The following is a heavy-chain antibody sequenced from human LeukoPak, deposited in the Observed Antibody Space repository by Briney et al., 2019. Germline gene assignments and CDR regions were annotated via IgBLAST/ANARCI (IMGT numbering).Heavy chain of an antibody. D-gene: IGHD6-13*01. CDR2: FGGGGGSA. CDR1: GFTFSNYG. J-gene: IGHJ4*02. CDR3: AKVIAAAGYY. V-gene: IGHV3-23*01. Sequence: SGGSLRLSCTASGFTFSNYGMNWVRQAPGKGLEWVSSFGGGGGSAYYADSVKGRFTISRDNSKNTLYLQMNSLRAEDTAIYYCAKVIAAAGYYWGQGTLVTVSS.